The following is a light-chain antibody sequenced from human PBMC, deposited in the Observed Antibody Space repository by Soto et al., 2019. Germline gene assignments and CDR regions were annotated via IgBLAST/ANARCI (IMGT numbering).Light chain of an antibody. V-gene: IGLV1-40*01. CDR2: GVN. Sequence: QSVLTQPPSVSGAPGQTVTISCTGSSSNIGADYGVRWYLHLPGTAPKLLVYGVNSRPSGVPDRFSGSTSGTSASLAIAGLQAEDEADYYCQSYDSSLGGFYVFGTGTKLTVL. CDR1: SSNIGADYG. CDR3: QSYDSSLGGFYV. J-gene: IGLJ1*01.